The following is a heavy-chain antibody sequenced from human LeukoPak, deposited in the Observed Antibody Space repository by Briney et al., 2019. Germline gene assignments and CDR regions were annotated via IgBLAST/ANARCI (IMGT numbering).Heavy chain of an antibody. J-gene: IGHJ6*02. V-gene: IGHV3-30*02. Sequence: PGGSLRLSCAASAFTFNTYGMHWVRQAPGKGLEWVAFIRYDGTNKYYADSVKGRFTISRDNSKNTLYLQMNSLRAEDTAVYYCAKIWVSGSYYMDYYYGMDVWGQGTTVTVSS. D-gene: IGHD3-10*01. CDR2: IRYDGTNK. CDR3: AKIWVSGSYYMDYYYGMDV. CDR1: AFTFNTYG.